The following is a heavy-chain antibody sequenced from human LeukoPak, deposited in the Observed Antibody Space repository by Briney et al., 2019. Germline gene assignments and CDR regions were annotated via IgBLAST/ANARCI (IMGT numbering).Heavy chain of an antibody. D-gene: IGHD6-19*01. CDR2: ISGSDVST. Sequence: GGSLRLSCAASGFTFSSYAMAWARQAPGKGLEWVWTISGSDVSTYYADFVKGWFTISRDNSKYSLYLQMNRLRAEDTGVYYCSNAPYSSCSTYYFDYWGQGTLVTVSS. CDR1: GFTFSSYA. V-gene: IGHV3-23*01. CDR3: SNAPYSSCSTYYFDY. J-gene: IGHJ4*02.